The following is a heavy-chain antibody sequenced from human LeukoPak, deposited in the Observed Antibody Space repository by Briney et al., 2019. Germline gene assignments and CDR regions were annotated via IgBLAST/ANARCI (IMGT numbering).Heavy chain of an antibody. CDR2: ISSSGSVV. CDR3: ARAVGYDASPP. D-gene: IGHD3-3*01. J-gene: IGHJ5*02. Sequence: PGGSLRLSCAASGFTFSSHGMNWVRQAPGKGLEWVSYISSSGSVVFYADSVKGRFTISRDNAKNALYLQMNSLSAEYTPVYHCARAVGYDASPPWGQGTLVTVSS. CDR1: GFTFSSHG. V-gene: IGHV3-48*01.